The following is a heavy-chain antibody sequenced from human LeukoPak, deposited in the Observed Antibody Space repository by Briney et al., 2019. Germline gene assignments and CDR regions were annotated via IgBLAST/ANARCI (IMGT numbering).Heavy chain of an antibody. D-gene: IGHD2-2*01. J-gene: IGHJ4*02. CDR2: IYYSGST. CDR1: GSSISSSSYY. V-gene: IGHV4-30-4*08. Sequence: PSETLSLTCTVSGSSISSSSYYWSWIRQPPGRGLEWIGYIYYSGSTYYNPSLKSRVTISVDTSKNQFSLKLSSVTAADTAVYYCARTPLGSDIVVVPAADYRGQGTLVTVSS. CDR3: ARTPLGSDIVVVPAADY.